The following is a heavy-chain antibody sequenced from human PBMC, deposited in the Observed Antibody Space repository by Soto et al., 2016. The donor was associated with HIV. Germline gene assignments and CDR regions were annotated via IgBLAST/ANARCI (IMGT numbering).Heavy chain of an antibody. CDR2: MNPKSENK. CDR1: GYTFINHD. CDR3: ARGRHVFDTSGSWRTYYLDD. V-gene: IGHV1-8*03. J-gene: IGHJ4*02. Sequence: QVQLVQSGAEVRKPGASVKVSYKTSGYTFINHDINWVRQSPGQGLEWMGWMNPKSENKGYDVKFQGRVTFTSDTAITTAYMELSGLTFEDTGFFYCARGRHVFDTSGSWRTYYLDDWGQGTLVTVFS. D-gene: IGHD3-22*01.